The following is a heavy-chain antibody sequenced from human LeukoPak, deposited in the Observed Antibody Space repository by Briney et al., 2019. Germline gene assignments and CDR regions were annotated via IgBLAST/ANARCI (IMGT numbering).Heavy chain of an antibody. CDR3: ARDQNDYGDYQLDY. CDR1: GFTFSSYG. D-gene: IGHD4-17*01. V-gene: IGHV3-33*01. J-gene: IGHJ4*02. Sequence: GGSLRLSCAASGFTFSSYGMHWVRQAPGKGLEWVAVIWYDGSNKYYADSVKGRFTISSDNSKNTLYLQMNSLRAEDTAVYYCARDQNDYGDYQLDYWGQGTLVTVSS. CDR2: IWYDGSNK.